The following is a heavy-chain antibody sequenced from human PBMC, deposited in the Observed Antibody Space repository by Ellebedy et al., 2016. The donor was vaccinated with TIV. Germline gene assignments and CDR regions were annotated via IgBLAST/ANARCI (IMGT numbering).Heavy chain of an antibody. CDR1: GFTFSNYA. CDR3: ARAKEVYFDILTGYYKIGWFDP. V-gene: IGHV1-69*10. CDR2: IIPMLGIT. D-gene: IGHD3-9*01. Sequence: AASVKVSCKASGFTFSNYAITWARQAPGQGLEWMGGIIPMLGITNYAQKFQGRVTITADTSTGTAYMELSSLTSEDTAVYYCARAKEVYFDILTGYYKIGWFDPWGQGTLVTVSS. J-gene: IGHJ5*02.